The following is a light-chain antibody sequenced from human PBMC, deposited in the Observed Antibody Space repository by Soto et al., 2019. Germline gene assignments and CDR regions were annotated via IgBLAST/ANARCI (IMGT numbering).Light chain of an antibody. CDR2: DAS. CDR1: QRIASN. J-gene: IGKJ1*01. V-gene: IGKV3-15*01. Sequence: IMISQSLSTLSVSPGERATLPCRASQRIASNLAWYQQKPGQPPRLLIYDASTRAAGIPARFSGSGSGTEFTLTISFLQSEDIAVYFCQQYGNWPPKTFGQGTKVDIK. CDR3: QQYGNWPPKT.